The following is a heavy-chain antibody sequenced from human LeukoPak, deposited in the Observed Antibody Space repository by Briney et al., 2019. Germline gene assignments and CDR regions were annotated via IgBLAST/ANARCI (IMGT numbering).Heavy chain of an antibody. D-gene: IGHD4-17*01. CDR2: IWFDGSNT. J-gene: IGHJ4*02. Sequence: GGSLRLSCAASGFTFSRYGMHWVRQASGKGLEWVAVIWFDGSNTYYADSVKGRFTISRETSKNTLYLQMNSLRAEDTVKYYCARSTVTTHGYFDYWGQGTLVTVSS. CDR3: ARSTVTTHGYFDY. CDR1: GFTFSRYG. V-gene: IGHV3-33*01.